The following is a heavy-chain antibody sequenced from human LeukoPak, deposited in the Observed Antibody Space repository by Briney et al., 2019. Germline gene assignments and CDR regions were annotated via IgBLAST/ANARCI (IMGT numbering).Heavy chain of an antibody. D-gene: IGHD3-3*01. V-gene: IGHV4-59*12. J-gene: IGHJ4*02. Sequence: SETLSLTCTVSNDSFSNYYWTWIRQSPGKALEWIGYVYYTDKTHYNPSLKSRVFISADTSQNQFSLRLSSVTAADTAVYYCARLSLHLLEWSPTKGKEMHYFHYWGQGTLVTVSS. CDR3: ARLSLHLLEWSPTKGKEMHYFHY. CDR2: VYYTDKT. CDR1: NDSFSNYY.